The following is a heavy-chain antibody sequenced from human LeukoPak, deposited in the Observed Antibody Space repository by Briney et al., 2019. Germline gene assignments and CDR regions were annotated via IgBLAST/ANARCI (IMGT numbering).Heavy chain of an antibody. Sequence: GGSLRLSCAASGFTLSSYSMNWVRQAPGKGLEWVSFISTSSSYIYYADSVKGRFTISRDNAKNSLYLQMNSLRAEDTAVYYCAREYSSSWYLGIWFDPWGQGTLVTVSS. J-gene: IGHJ5*02. CDR3: AREYSSSWYLGIWFDP. CDR2: ISTSSSYI. CDR1: GFTLSSYS. D-gene: IGHD6-13*01. V-gene: IGHV3-21*01.